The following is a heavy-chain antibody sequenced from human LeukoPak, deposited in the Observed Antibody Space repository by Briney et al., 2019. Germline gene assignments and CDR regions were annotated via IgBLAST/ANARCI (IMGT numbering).Heavy chain of an antibody. CDR3: GKNRYSGSLSPFDI. V-gene: IGHV3-23*01. CDR2: ITGGGGNT. Sequence: GGSLRLSCAASGFTVSSNYMSWVRQAPGKGLEWVSAITGGGGNTYYADSVKGRFTISRDNSKNTLYLQMNSLRAEDTAVYYCGKNRYSGSLSPFDIWGQGTMVTVSS. D-gene: IGHD1-26*01. CDR1: GFTVSSNY. J-gene: IGHJ3*02.